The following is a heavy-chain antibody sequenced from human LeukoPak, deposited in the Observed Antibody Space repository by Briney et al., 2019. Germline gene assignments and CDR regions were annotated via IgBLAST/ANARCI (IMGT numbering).Heavy chain of an antibody. CDR1: GFTFSSYE. V-gene: IGHV3-48*03. J-gene: IGHJ4*02. CDR3: AREVDSVIGSIDY. D-gene: IGHD3-22*01. Sequence: GGSLRPSCAASGFTFSSYEMNWIRQAPGKGLEWVSYISYSGTIYYADSVKGRFTISRDNAKNSLYLQMNNLRADDTAVYYCAREVDSVIGSIDYWGQGTLVTVSS. CDR2: ISYSGTI.